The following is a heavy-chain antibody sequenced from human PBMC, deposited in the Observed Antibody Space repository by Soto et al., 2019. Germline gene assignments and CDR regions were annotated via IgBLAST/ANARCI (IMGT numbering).Heavy chain of an antibody. CDR1: GYIFTNYY. J-gene: IGHJ4*02. D-gene: IGHD3-22*01. V-gene: IGHV1-46*03. CDR2: INLSADRT. CDR3: ANLESSGYYWPFDY. Sequence: ASVKVSCKASGYIFTNYYIHWVRQAPGRGLEWMGIINLSADRTSYAQKFQGRFTVTMDTSTSTVYMELGSLRSEDTAVYYCANLESSGYYWPFDYWGQGTLVNVSS.